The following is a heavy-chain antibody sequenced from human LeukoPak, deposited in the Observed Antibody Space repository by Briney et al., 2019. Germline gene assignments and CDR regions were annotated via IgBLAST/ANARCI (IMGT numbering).Heavy chain of an antibody. J-gene: IGHJ4*02. Sequence: SLKVSCKAYGYTFTSYGISWVRQAPGKGLEWVSAISGSGGSTYYADSVKGRFTISRDNSKNTLYLQMNSLRAEDTAVYYCAKVRQYQLLGCFDYWGQGTLVTVSS. CDR3: AKVRQYQLLGCFDY. CDR1: GYTFTSYG. D-gene: IGHD2-2*01. V-gene: IGHV3-23*01. CDR2: ISGSGGST.